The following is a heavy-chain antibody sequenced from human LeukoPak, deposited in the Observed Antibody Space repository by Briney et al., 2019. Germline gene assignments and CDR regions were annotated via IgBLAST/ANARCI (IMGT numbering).Heavy chain of an antibody. CDR3: AKDDRWLQFCC. V-gene: IGHV3-23*01. J-gene: IGHJ4*02. Sequence: GGSLRLSCAASGFTFRDYGMSWVRQAPGKGLEWVSSINNAGVNTHYADSVKGRFTISRDNSRNTVYLQMNSLRAEDTAVYYCAKDDRWLQFCCWGQGTLVTVSA. CDR1: GFTFRDYG. CDR2: INNAGVNT. D-gene: IGHD5-24*01.